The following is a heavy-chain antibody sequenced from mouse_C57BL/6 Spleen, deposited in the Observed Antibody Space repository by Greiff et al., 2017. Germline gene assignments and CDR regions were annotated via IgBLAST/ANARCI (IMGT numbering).Heavy chain of an antibody. V-gene: IGHV1-82*01. CDR1: GYAFSSSW. CDR3: ARQLAYWYFDV. Sequence: VQLQQSGPELVKPGASVKISCKASGYAFSSSWMNWVKQRPGKGLEWIGRIYPGDGDTNYNGKFKGKATLTADKSSSTAYMQLSSLTSEDSAVYFCARQLAYWYFDVWGTGTTVTVSS. J-gene: IGHJ1*03. D-gene: IGHD4-1*02. CDR2: IYPGDGDT.